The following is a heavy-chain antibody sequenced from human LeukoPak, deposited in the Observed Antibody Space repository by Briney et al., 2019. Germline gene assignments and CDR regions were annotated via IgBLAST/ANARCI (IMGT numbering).Heavy chain of an antibody. CDR2: ISGSGGST. J-gene: IGHJ4*02. V-gene: IGHV3-23*01. Sequence: LSGGSLRLSCAASGFTFSSYAMNWVRQAPGKGLEWVSGISGSGGSTYYADSVKGRFTISRDNSKNTLYLQMNSLRAEDTAVYYCAKAGSILWFGELLPSYYFDYWGQGTLVTVSS. CDR3: AKAGSILWFGELLPSYYFDY. D-gene: IGHD3-10*01. CDR1: GFTFSSYA.